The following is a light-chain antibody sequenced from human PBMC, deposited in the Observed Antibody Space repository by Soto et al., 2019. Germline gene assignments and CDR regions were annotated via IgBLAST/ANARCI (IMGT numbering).Light chain of an antibody. CDR3: CSYAGSYTL. V-gene: IGLV2-11*01. CDR2: DVS. CDR1: SSDVGGYNY. J-gene: IGLJ2*01. Sequence: QSALTQPRSLSGSPGQSVTISCTGTSSDVGGYNYVSWYHQHPGKAPKLMIYDVSKRPSGVPDRFSGSKSGNTASLTISGLQAEDEADYYCCSYAGSYTLFGGGTKLTVL.